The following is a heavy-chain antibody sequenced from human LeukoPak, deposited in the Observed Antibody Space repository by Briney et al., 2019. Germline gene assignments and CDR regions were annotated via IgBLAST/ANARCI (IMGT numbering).Heavy chain of an antibody. V-gene: IGHV3-74*01. CDR3: ASGPWELDY. CDR2: INTDGSST. D-gene: IGHD4-23*01. CDR1: GFTFISYW. J-gene: IGHJ4*02. Sequence: GGSLRLSCAASGFTFISYWMYWVRQAPGKGLVWVSRINTDGSSTTYADSVKGRFTISRDNAKNTLYLQMNSLRAEDTAVYYCASGPWELDYWGQGTLVTVSS.